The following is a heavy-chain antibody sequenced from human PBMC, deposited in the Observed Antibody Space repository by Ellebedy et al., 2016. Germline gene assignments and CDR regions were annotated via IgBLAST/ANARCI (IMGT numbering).Heavy chain of an antibody. V-gene: IGHV3-23*01. D-gene: IGHD2-8*01. Sequence: GESLKISXAASGFMFSNYAMNWVRQAPGKGLEWVSHIGSGAHYADFVKGRFTISRDDSRNILYLQMKSLRVEDTAVYYCAKDRVSGNGVFDPLDTWGQGTLVTVAS. CDR3: AKDRVSGNGVFDPLDT. J-gene: IGHJ3*02. CDR2: IGSGA. CDR1: GFMFSNYA.